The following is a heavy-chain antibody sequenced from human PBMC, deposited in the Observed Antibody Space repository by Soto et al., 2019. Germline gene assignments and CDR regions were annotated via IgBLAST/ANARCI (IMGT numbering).Heavy chain of an antibody. V-gene: IGHV4-39*01. D-gene: IGHD3-10*01. CDR2: IYYSGRT. J-gene: IGHJ6*03. CDR1: GGSISSSSYY. Sequence: SETLSLTCTVSGGSISSSSYYWGWIRQPPGKGLEWIGSIYYSGRTYYNPSLKSRVTISVETSKNQFSLKLSSVTAADTAVYYCARGVFMGYYYYYYMDVWGKGTTVTVSS. CDR3: ARGVFMGYYYYYYMDV.